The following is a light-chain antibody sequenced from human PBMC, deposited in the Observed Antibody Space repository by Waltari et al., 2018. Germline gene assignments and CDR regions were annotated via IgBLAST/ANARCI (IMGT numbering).Light chain of an antibody. CDR3: QQLNSHPYT. J-gene: IGKJ2*01. CDR2: AAS. Sequence: IQLTQSPSSLSASVRDSVTITCRASQGISSYLAWYQQKPGKAPKRLIYAASTLQSGVPSRFSGSGSGTDFTLTISSLQPEDFATYYCQQLNSHPYTFGQGTKLEIK. V-gene: IGKV1-9*01. CDR1: QGISSY.